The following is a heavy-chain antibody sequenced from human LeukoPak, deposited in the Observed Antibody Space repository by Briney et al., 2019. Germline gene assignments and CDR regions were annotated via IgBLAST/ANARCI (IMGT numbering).Heavy chain of an antibody. Sequence: PGGSLRLSCVGSGFTFRSHAMSWVRQAPEKGLEFVSGIYENGGTTYYADSVKGRFTISRDNSKSTVYLQMKSLRAEDTAIYYCTKDTHFDYWGQGTLVTVSS. CDR1: GFTFRSHA. V-gene: IGHV3-23*01. CDR3: TKDTHFDY. J-gene: IGHJ4*02. CDR2: IYENGGTT.